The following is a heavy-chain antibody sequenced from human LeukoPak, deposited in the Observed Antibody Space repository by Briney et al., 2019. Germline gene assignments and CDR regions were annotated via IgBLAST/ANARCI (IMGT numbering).Heavy chain of an antibody. D-gene: IGHD6-19*01. CDR2: IYYSGST. CDR1: GGSINSYY. J-gene: IGHJ4*02. Sequence: SETLSLTCTVSGGSINSYYWSWIRQPPGKGLDWVGYIYYSGSTNYKPSLKRRVTTSVDTSKNQFSLKVSSVTAADTAVYYCASSRSSGGWSLIDYWGQGALVTVSS. CDR3: ASSRSSGGWSLIDY. V-gene: IGHV4-59*01.